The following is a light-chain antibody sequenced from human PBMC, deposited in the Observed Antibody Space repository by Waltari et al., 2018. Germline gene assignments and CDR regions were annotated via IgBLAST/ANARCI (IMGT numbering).Light chain of an antibody. V-gene: IGLV2-23*02. CDR2: EVI. Sequence: QSALTQPASVSGSPGPSITIPCTGTSSDVGFYNLVLWYQQHPDKAPKLMVYEVIERPSGVSTRFSGSKSGNTASLTISGLQAEDEADYYCCSYAGRNIWVFGGGTKVTVL. J-gene: IGLJ3*02. CDR1: SSDVGFYNL. CDR3: CSYAGRNIWV.